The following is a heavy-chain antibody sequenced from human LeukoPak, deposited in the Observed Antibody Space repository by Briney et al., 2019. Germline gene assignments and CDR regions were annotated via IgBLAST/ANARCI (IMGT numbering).Heavy chain of an antibody. J-gene: IGHJ5*02. Sequence: SETLSLTCTASGGSISSYYWSWIRQPPGKGLEWIGYIYYSGSTNYNPSLKSRVTISVDTSKNQFSLKLSSVTAADTAGYYCAGWAPSRAAFTSWAQGTLVTVPS. V-gene: IGHV4-59*01. CDR2: IYYSGST. CDR1: GGSISSYY. D-gene: IGHD3-3*02. CDR3: AGWAPSRAAFTS.